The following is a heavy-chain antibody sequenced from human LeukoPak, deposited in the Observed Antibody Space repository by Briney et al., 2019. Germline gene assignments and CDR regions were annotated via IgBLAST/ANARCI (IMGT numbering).Heavy chain of an antibody. CDR2: VYPSDSRT. Sequence: ESLKISCKGSGYSFTNDLIGWVHQMPGKGLEWMGIVYPSDSRTKYSPSFEGQVTMSVDKSMSTAFLQWSSLKASDTAVYYCARLKYFDPTYYFDYWGQGTLVTVSS. CDR3: ARLKYFDPTYYFDY. CDR1: GYSFTNDL. D-gene: IGHD3-9*01. J-gene: IGHJ4*02. V-gene: IGHV5-51*07.